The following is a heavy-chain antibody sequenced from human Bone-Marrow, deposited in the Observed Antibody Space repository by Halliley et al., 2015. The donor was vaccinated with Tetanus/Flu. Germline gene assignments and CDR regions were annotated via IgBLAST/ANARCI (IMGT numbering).Heavy chain of an antibody. CDR2: IYYSGST. V-gene: IGHV4-61*08. Sequence: TLSLTCTVSGGSVSSGAYFWSWIRQPPGKGLEWIGGIYYSGSTNYNPSLKSRLTISLDTSRNQFSLRLSSVTAADTAVYYCARDFFDSTGYIDYWGQGTLVTVSS. D-gene: IGHD3-22*01. CDR3: ARDFFDSTGYIDY. J-gene: IGHJ4*02. CDR1: GGSVSSGAYF.